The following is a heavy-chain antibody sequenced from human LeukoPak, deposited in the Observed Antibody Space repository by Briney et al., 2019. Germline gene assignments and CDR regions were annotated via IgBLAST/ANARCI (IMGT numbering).Heavy chain of an antibody. CDR3: AKQLGYCSDGSCYFPY. D-gene: IGHD2-15*01. CDR2: ISNNGGYT. J-gene: IGHJ4*02. V-gene: IGHV3-23*01. Sequence: GGSLRLSCAASGFTFSSSAMSWVRQAPGKGLEWVSAISNNGGYTYYADSVQGRFTISRDNSKSTLCLQMNGLRAEDTAVYYCAKQLGYCSDGSCYFPYWGQGTLVTVSS. CDR1: GFTFSSSA.